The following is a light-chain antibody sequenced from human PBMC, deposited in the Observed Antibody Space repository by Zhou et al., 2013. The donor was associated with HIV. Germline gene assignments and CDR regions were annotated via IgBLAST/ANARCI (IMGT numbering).Light chain of an antibody. Sequence: DIQMTQSPSAMSASVGGRVTITCRASQDIINFLAWFQQKPGKAPKRLIYAASSLQSGVPARFSGSGSGTEFTLTINSLQPDDFGIYYCQQYDNYWTFGHGTRVE. J-gene: IGKJ1*01. V-gene: IGKV1-17*03. CDR1: QDIINF. CDR3: QQYDNYWT. CDR2: AAS.